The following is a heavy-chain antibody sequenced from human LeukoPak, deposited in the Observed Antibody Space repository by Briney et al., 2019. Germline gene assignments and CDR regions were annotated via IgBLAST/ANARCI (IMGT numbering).Heavy chain of an antibody. CDR3: ASLFDPGSCNSTNCYDY. V-gene: IGHV5-10-1*01. J-gene: IGHJ4*02. D-gene: IGHD2-2*01. CDR2: IDPSDSYT. Sequence: GESLRISCKGSGSSLTSYWRSWVRQMPGKGLEWMGRIDPSDSYTNYSPSFQGHVTISADKSITTAYLQWSSLKASDTAMYYCASLFDPGSCNSTNCYDYWDQGTLVTVSS. CDR1: GSSLTSYW.